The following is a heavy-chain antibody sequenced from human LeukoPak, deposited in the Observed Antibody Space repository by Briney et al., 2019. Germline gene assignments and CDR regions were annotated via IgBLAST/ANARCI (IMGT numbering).Heavy chain of an antibody. CDR2: MNPNSGNT. D-gene: IGHD2-2*01. Sequence: ASVKVSCKASGYTFTSYGISWVRQAPGQGFEWMGWMNPNSGNTGYAQKFQGRVTMTRNTFISTAYMELSSLRSEDTAVYYCARGAFVVVPAAISLNWFDPWGQGTLVTVSS. V-gene: IGHV1-8*02. J-gene: IGHJ5*02. CDR1: GYTFTSYG. CDR3: ARGAFVVVPAAISLNWFDP.